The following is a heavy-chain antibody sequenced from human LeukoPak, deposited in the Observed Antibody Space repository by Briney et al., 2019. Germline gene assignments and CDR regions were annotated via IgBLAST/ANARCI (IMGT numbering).Heavy chain of an antibody. CDR3: ARERRDYGSHAFDI. J-gene: IGHJ3*02. CDR1: GFTFSSYS. Sequence: PGGSLRLSCAASGFTFSSYSMNWVRQAPGKGLEWVSSISSSSSYIYYADSVKGRFTISRDNAKNSLYLQMNSLRAEDTAVYYCARERRDYGSHAFDIWGQGTMVTVSS. CDR2: ISSSSSYI. V-gene: IGHV3-21*01. D-gene: IGHD4-17*01.